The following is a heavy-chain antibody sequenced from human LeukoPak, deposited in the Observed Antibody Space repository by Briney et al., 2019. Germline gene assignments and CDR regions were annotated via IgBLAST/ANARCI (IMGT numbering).Heavy chain of an antibody. CDR2: INHSGST. V-gene: IGHV4-34*01. Sequence: PSETLSLTCAVYGGSFSGYYWSRIRQPPGKGLEWIGEINHSGSTNYNPSLKSRVTISVDTSKNQFSLKLSSVTAADTAVYYCARLVSGYGDSYGMDVWGQGTTVTVSS. CDR1: GGSFSGYY. D-gene: IGHD4-17*01. J-gene: IGHJ6*02. CDR3: ARLVSGYGDSYGMDV.